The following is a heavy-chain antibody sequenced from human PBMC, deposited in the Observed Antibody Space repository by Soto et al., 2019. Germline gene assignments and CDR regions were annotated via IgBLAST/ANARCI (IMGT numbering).Heavy chain of an antibody. D-gene: IGHD3-10*01. J-gene: IGHJ4*02. V-gene: IGHV3-64D*08. CDR2: ISSNGGST. CDR1: GFTFSSYA. CDR3: VKDVKIGVLWFGTGDY. Sequence: GGSLRLSCSASGFTFSSYAMHWVRQAPGKGLEYVSAISSNGGSTYYADSVKGRFTISRDNSKNTLYLQMSSLRAEDTAVYYCVKDVKIGVLWFGTGDYWGQGTLVTVSS.